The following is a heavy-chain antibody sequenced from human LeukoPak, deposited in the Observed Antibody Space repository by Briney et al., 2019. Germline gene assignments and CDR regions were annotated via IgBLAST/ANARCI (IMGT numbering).Heavy chain of an antibody. CDR3: ARGGEEYQLLLGYYYHYMDV. D-gene: IGHD2-2*01. CDR1: GGSISSGSYY. V-gene: IGHV4-61*02. J-gene: IGHJ6*03. CDR2: IYTSGST. Sequence: SETLSLTCTVSGGSISSGSYYWSWIRQPAGKGLEWIGRIYTSGSTNYNPSLKSRVTISVDTSKNQFSLKLSSVTAADTAVYYCARGGEEYQLLLGYYYHYMDVWGKGTTVTVSS.